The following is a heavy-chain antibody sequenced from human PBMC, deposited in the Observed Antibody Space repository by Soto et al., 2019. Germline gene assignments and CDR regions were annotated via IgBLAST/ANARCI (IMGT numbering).Heavy chain of an antibody. Sequence: QITLKESGPALVKPTQTLTLTCTFSGFSLSTSGVGVGWIRQPPGKALEWLALIYWDDDKRYSPFLKSRFTISKDTSNNQVVLTMTNMEPVDTTTYYCAHIIAVAGRLYFDYWGQGTLVTVSS. CDR3: AHIIAVAGRLYFDY. V-gene: IGHV2-5*02. CDR1: GFSLSTSGVG. D-gene: IGHD6-19*01. CDR2: IYWDDDK. J-gene: IGHJ4*02.